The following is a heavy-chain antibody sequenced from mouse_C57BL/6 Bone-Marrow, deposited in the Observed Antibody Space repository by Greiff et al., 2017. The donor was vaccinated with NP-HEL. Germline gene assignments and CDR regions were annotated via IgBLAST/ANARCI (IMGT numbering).Heavy chain of an antibody. V-gene: IGHV1-62-2*01. D-gene: IGHD2-3*01. Sequence: VQLQQSGAELVKPGASVKLSCKASGYTFTEYTLHWVKQRSGQGLEWIGWFFPGSGSIKYNEKFKDKATVTADKSSNTDYMKLRSLTSEDSAVDFCARHEDWGGYLTYWGQGTTLTVSA. CDR3: ARHEDWGGYLTY. CDR1: GYTFTEYT. CDR2: FFPGSGSI. J-gene: IGHJ2*01.